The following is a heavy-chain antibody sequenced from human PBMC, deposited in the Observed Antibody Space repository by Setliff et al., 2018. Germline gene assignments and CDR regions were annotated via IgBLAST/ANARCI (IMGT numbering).Heavy chain of an antibody. V-gene: IGHV1-18*01. Sequence: ASVKVSCKASGYTFVNYGINWVRQAPGQGLEWVGWIKTFSFKANYAQKLQDRVTITTDTSTATVYMELRGLRSDDTATYYCARFRDSSGGYNYYAMDVWGQGTTVTVSS. CDR1: GYTFVNYG. J-gene: IGHJ6*02. D-gene: IGHD1-26*01. CDR2: IKTFSFKA. CDR3: ARFRDSSGGYNYYAMDV.